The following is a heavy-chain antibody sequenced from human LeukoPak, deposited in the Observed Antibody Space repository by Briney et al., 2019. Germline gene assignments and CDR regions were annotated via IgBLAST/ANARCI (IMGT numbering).Heavy chain of an antibody. CDR2: IYYSGST. CDR3: ARADYYDSSGSDY. V-gene: IGHV4-39*01. D-gene: IGHD3-22*01. Sequence: SETLSLTCTVSGGSSSSSSYYWGWIRQPPGNGLEWIGSIYYSGSTYYNPSLKSRVTISIDTSKNQFSLKLSSVTAADTAVYYCARADYYDSSGSDYWGQGTLVTVSS. J-gene: IGHJ4*02. CDR1: GGSSSSSSYY.